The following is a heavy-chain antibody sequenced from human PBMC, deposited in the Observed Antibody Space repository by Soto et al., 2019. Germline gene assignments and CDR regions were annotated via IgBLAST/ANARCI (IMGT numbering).Heavy chain of an antibody. J-gene: IGHJ4*02. V-gene: IGHV3-23*01. Sequence: EVQLLESGGGLVQPGGSLRLSCAASGFTFSSYAMSWVRQAPGKGLEWVSAISGGAGSTNYADSVKGRFTISRHNSKNTVSLQMNSLRAEDTAVYYCAKGVEAAYYYGSSGYYGFDYWGQGTLVTVSS. CDR3: AKGVEAAYYYGSSGYYGFDY. CDR1: GFTFSSYA. CDR2: ISGGAGST. D-gene: IGHD3-22*01.